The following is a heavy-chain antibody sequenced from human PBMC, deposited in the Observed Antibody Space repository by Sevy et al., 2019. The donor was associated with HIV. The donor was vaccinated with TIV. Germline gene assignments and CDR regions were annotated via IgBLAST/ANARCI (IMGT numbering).Heavy chain of an antibody. V-gene: IGHV3-30*03. Sequence: GGSLRLSCAASGFTFSSYSIHWVRQAPGKGLEWVAVISKDGGSQYFADSVKGRFTLSRDNSKNTLYLQMNSLRAEDTAVYYCARNGPYDDGDFDYWGQGTLVTVSS. J-gene: IGHJ4*02. CDR2: ISKDGGSQ. D-gene: IGHD4-17*01. CDR1: GFTFSSYS. CDR3: ARNGPYDDGDFDY.